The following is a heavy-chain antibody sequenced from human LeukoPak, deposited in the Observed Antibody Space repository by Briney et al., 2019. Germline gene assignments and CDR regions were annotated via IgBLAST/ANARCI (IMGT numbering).Heavy chain of an antibody. CDR2: INPNSGGT. J-gene: IGHJ5*02. CDR1: GYTFTGYY. V-gene: IGHV1-2*02. Sequence: GASVKVSCKASGYTFTGYYMHWVRQAPGQGLEWMGWINPNSGGTNYAQKFQGRVTMTRDTSISTAYMELSRLRSDDTAVYYCARDQEGIVVVPAATHGRNWFDPWGQGTLATVSS. CDR3: ARDQEGIVVVPAATHGRNWFDP. D-gene: IGHD2-2*01.